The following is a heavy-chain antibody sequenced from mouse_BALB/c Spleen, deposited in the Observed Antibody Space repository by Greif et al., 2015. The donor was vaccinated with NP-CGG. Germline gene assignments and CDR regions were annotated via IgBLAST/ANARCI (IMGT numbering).Heavy chain of an antibody. Sequence: VQLQQSGAELARPGASVKLSCKASGYTFTDYYINWVKQRTGQGLEGIGEIYPGSGNTYYNEKFKGKATLTADKSSSTSYMQLSSLTSEDSAVYFCARDSRYFDVWGAGTSVTVSS. CDR1: GYTFTDYY. CDR3: ARDSRYFDV. CDR2: IYPGSGNT. J-gene: IGHJ1*01. V-gene: IGHV1-77*01.